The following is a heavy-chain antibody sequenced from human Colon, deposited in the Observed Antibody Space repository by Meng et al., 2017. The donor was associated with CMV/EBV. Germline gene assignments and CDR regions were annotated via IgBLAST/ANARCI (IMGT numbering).Heavy chain of an antibody. CDR1: FSNYT. J-gene: IGHJ4*02. Sequence: FSNYTMSWVRQAPGKGLEWVSAIGTSSAVTYYADSVKGRCTISRDNSKNTLYLQMNSLGAEDTAVYYCAKGRVSHDGTAYSHRSFDSWGPGTLVTVSS. V-gene: IGHV3-23*01. CDR3: AKGRVSHDGTAYSHRSFDS. CDR2: IGTSSAVT. D-gene: IGHD3-22*01.